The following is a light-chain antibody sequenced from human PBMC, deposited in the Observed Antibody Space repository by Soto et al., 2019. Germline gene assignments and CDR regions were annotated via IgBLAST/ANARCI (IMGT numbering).Light chain of an antibody. V-gene: IGLV2-14*01. CDR3: SSYTSSSTRCV. Sequence: SVLTQPASVSGSPGQSITLSCTGTSSDVGGYKYVSWYQQHPGKAPKLMIYDVSNRPSGGSNRFSGSKSGNTASLTLFGLQAEDEADYYCSSYTSSSTRCVFGTGTKVTVL. CDR1: SSDVGGYKY. CDR2: DVS. J-gene: IGLJ1*01.